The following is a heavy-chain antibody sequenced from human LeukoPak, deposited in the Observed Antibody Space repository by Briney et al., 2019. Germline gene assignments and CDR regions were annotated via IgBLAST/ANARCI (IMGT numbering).Heavy chain of an antibody. J-gene: IGHJ6*03. Sequence: ASVKVSCKASGGTFSSYAISWVRQAPGQGLEWMGRIIPIFGTANYAQKFQGRVTITTDESTSTAYMGLSSLRSEDTAVYYCARGKMGAKTGGGPGTMDVWGKGTTVTVSS. CDR3: ARGKMGAKTGGGPGTMDV. CDR1: GGTFSSYA. CDR2: IIPIFGTA. D-gene: IGHD1-26*01. V-gene: IGHV1-69*05.